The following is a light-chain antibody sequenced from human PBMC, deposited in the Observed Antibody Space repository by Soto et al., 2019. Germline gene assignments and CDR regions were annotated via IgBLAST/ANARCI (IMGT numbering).Light chain of an antibody. J-gene: IGKJ3*01. Sequence: EIVLTQSPGTLSLSPGERATLSCRASQSVSSSYLNWYQQKPGQAPRLLIYGASSRATGIPDRFSGGGSGTDFTLIISRLEPADFAVYYCQLYGNSRRTFGPGTKVEIK. CDR3: QLYGNSRRT. CDR1: QSVSSSY. CDR2: GAS. V-gene: IGKV3-20*01.